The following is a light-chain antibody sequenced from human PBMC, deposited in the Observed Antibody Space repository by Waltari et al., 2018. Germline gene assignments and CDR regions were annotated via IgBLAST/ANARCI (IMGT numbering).Light chain of an antibody. CDR1: KLGDKY. V-gene: IGLV3-1*01. Sequence: SYELTQPPSVSVAPGQTASITCSAAKLGDKYACWYQQKPGKSPVLVIYQDSKRPSGIPERFSGSNSGNTATLTISGTQAMDEADYYCQAWDSCTHVVFGGGTKLTVL. J-gene: IGLJ2*01. CDR3: QAWDSCTHVV. CDR2: QDS.